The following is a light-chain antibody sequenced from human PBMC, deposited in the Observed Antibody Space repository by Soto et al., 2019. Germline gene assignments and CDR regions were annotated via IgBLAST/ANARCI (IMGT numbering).Light chain of an antibody. CDR2: DVS. CDR1: SSDVGGYNY. CDR3: SSYAGSNDVV. Sequence: QSVLTQPRSVSGSPGQSVTISCTGTSSDVGGYNYVSWYQQHPGKAPKLMIYDVSTRPSGVPDRFSGSKSGNTASLTISGLQAEDEADYYCSSYAGSNDVVFGGGTKVTVL. J-gene: IGLJ2*01. V-gene: IGLV2-11*01.